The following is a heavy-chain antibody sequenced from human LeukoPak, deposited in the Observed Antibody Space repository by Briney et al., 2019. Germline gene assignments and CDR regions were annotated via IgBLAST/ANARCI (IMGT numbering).Heavy chain of an antibody. CDR2: INHSGST. V-gene: IGHV4-34*01. CDR3: ARNPRRRIHTDMVWNPFDI. J-gene: IGHJ3*02. CDR1: GGSFSGYY. D-gene: IGHD5-18*01. Sequence: PETLSLTCAVYGGSFSGYYWSWIRQPPGKGLEWIGEINHSGSTNYNPSLKSRVTISVDTSKNQFSLKLSSVTAADTAVYYCARNPRRRIHTDMVWNPFDIWGQGTMVSVS.